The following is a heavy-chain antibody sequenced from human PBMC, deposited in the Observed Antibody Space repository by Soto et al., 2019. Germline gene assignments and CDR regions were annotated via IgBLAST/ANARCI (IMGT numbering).Heavy chain of an antibody. CDR2: ISSSGSYT. Sequence: WGSLRLSCAASGFTSNDYYMSWIRQAPGKGLEWISYISSSGSYTRYADSVKGRFTISRDKAKNSVDLHINSLRAEDTAVYYCAREVRDGYKFYFDFWGQGTLVTVSS. CDR1: GFTSNDYY. J-gene: IGHJ4*02. CDR3: AREVRDGYKFYFDF. D-gene: IGHD5-12*01. V-gene: IGHV3-11*05.